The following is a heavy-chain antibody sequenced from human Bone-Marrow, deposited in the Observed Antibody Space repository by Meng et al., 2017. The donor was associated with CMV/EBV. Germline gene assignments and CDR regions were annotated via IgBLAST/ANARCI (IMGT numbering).Heavy chain of an antibody. CDR2: ISGSGGST. Sequence: GESLKISCAASGFTFSSYAMSWVRQAPGKGLEWVSAISGSGGSTYYADSVKGRFTISRDNSKNTLYLQMNSLRAEDTAVYYCAKGGSTSLYYYYGMDVWGQGTTVTVSS. CDR3: AKGGSTSLYYYYGMDV. J-gene: IGHJ6*02. CDR1: GFTFSSYA. V-gene: IGHV3-23*01. D-gene: IGHD2-2*01.